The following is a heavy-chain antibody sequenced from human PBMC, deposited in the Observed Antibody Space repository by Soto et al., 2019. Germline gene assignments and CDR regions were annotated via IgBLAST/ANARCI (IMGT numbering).Heavy chain of an antibody. CDR2: ISYDGSNK. CDR1: GFTFSIYG. CDR3: AKLSEMATIAVDY. V-gene: IGHV3-30*18. Sequence: PGGSLRLSCAASGFTFSIYGMHGVRQAPGKGLEWVAVISYDGSNKYYADSVKGRFTISRDNSKNTLYLQMNSLRAEDTAVYYCAKLSEMATIAVDYWGQGTLVTVYS. D-gene: IGHD5-12*01. J-gene: IGHJ4*02.